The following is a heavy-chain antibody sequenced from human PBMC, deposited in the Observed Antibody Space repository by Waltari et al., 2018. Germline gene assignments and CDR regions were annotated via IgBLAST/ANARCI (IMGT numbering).Heavy chain of an antibody. CDR3: AVSPDTATSRAAFHF. Sequence: QVQLQESDPGLAQASQTLSLTCDVAAGSISNLNFSWSWIRQPAGKGLEWIGCIYRSGVTDYNPSLRGRATMFLDMSKNQFSLTVDSLIAADTAVYYCAVSPDTATSRAAFHFWGPGTTVSVSS. V-gene: IGHV4-61*02. J-gene: IGHJ6*02. CDR1: AGSISNLNFS. D-gene: IGHD5-18*01. CDR2: IYRSGVT.